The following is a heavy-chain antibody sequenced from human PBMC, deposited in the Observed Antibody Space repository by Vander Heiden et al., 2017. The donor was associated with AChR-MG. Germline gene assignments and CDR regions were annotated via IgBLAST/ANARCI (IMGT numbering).Heavy chain of an antibody. CDR1: GGPFSGYA. Sequence: QVQLVQPAAEAKKPGSLAKVSCKASGGPFSGYAIRWVRQAPGQGLEWMGGIIPIFGTANYAQKFQGRVTITADESTSTAYMELSSLRSEDTAVYYCARVGCSSTSCYIGNWFDPWGQGTLVTVSS. D-gene: IGHD2-2*02. J-gene: IGHJ5*02. CDR3: ARVGCSSTSCYIGNWFDP. CDR2: IIPIFGTA. V-gene: IGHV1-69*01.